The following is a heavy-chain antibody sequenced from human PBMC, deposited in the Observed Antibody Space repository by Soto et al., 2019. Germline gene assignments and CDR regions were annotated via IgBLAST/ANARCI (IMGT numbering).Heavy chain of an antibody. CDR1: GFTFSSYA. Sequence: GGSLRLSCAASGFTFSSYAMNWVRQAPGKGLEWVSYISSSNRTINYADSVKGRFIISRDNAKNSLYLQMHSLRDEDTAVYYCAREGWPLLQTGMDVWGQGTTVTVSS. V-gene: IGHV3-48*02. J-gene: IGHJ6*02. CDR3: AREGWPLLQTGMDV. D-gene: IGHD2-15*01. CDR2: ISSSNRTI.